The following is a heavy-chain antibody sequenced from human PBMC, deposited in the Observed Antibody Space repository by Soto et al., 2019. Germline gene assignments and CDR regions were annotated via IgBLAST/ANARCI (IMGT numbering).Heavy chain of an antibody. CDR3: AKDRDPSSNAFDI. V-gene: IGHV3-23*01. CDR1: GFTFSSYA. D-gene: IGHD3-3*02. CDR2: ISGSGGST. Sequence: GGSLRLSCADSGFTFSSYAMSWVRQAPGKGLEWVSAISGSGGSTYYADSVKGRFTISRDNSKNTLYLQMNSLRAEDMAVYYCAKDRDPSSNAFDIRGQGTMVTVSS. J-gene: IGHJ3*02.